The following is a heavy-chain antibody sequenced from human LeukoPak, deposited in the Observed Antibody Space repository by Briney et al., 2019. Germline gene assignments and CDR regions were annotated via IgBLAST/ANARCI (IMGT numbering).Heavy chain of an antibody. CDR3: ARLEQSITIFGVALIPPRLDY. CDR1: GYSFTSNW. D-gene: IGHD3-3*01. J-gene: IGHJ4*02. V-gene: IGHV5-51*01. Sequence: GESLKISCQGSGYSFTSNWIAWVRQVPGNGLEWMGIIYPGDSDTKYSPSFQGQVTISADKSTTTAYLQWSSLKASDTAMYYCARLEQSITIFGVALIPPRLDYWGQGTVVTVSP. CDR2: IYPGDSDT.